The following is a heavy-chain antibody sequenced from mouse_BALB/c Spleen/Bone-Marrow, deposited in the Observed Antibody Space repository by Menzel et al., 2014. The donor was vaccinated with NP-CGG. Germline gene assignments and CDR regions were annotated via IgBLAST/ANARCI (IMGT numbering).Heavy chain of an antibody. D-gene: IGHD2-2*01. J-gene: IGHJ2*01. CDR2: ISSGSSTI. V-gene: IGHV5-17*02. CDR1: GLTFSSFV. Sequence: EVNVVESGGGLVQPGGSRKLSCAASGLTFSSFVMHWVRQAPEKGLEWVAYISSGSSTIYYADTVKGRFTISRENPKNNLFLQMTSLRSEDTAVYYCARSLYCGYGFFDYWGQGTTLTVSS. CDR3: ARSLYCGYGFFDY.